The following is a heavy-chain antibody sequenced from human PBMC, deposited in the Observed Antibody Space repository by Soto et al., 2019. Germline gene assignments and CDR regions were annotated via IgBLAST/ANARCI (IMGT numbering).Heavy chain of an antibody. CDR2: IYWDDDK. D-gene: IGHD3-3*01. Sequence: QITLNESGPTVVRPTETLTLTCRFSGFSLTTSGVGVGWIRQSPGKAPEWLALIYWDDDKRYSASLKSRLTITTDTSKKQVVLTVSDLDPTDTATYYCAHRVLRTVFGLVTTTAIFFDFWGQGTPVAVSS. CDR3: AHRVLRTVFGLVTTTAIFFDF. J-gene: IGHJ4*02. CDR1: GFSLTTSGVG. V-gene: IGHV2-5*02.